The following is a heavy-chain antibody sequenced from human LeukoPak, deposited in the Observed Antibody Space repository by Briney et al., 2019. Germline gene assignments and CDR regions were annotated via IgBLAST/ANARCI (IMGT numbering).Heavy chain of an antibody. CDR1: GFSLSTYG. CDR3: AKDHGTAVAGFYY. V-gene: IGHV3-23*01. Sequence: GGSLRLPCAASGFSLSTYGVSWVRQPPGKGLEWVSGITGTGGSTYYADSVKGRFTVSRVTSKNTLYLQMNSLRAEDTAIYYCAKDHGTAVAGFYYWGQGTLVTVSS. CDR2: ITGTGGST. J-gene: IGHJ4*02. D-gene: IGHD6-19*01.